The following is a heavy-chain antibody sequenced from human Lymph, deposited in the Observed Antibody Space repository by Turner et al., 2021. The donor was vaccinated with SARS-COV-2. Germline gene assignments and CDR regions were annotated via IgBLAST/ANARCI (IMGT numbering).Heavy chain of an antibody. CDR3: ARLPISRGYSGYDFYYFDY. J-gene: IGHJ4*02. CDR1: GYSLPTYW. Sequence: EVQLVQTGAEVKKPGESLKISCKGSGYSLPTYWNGWVRQMPGKGREWLGIIYPGDSDTRYSPYFQGQVTTSDDKSISSAYLQWSSLKASDTAMYYCARLPISRGYSGYDFYYFDYWGQGTLVTVSS. D-gene: IGHD5-12*01. CDR2: IYPGDSDT. V-gene: IGHV5-51*01.